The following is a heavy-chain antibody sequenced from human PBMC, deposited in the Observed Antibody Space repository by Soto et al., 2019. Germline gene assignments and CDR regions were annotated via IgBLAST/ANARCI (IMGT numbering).Heavy chain of an antibody. CDR2: IIPLFGTA. D-gene: IGHD5-12*01. CDR1: GGTFSSFG. V-gene: IGHV1-69*01. Sequence: QVQLVQSGAEVKKPGSSVKVSGKASGGTFSSFGFNWVRQAPGQGLEWMGGIIPLFGTASYAENFQGRVTISADEGTSTASMELIGLISEDTAIYYCARDRSMDGYNSRSFDYWGKGTLVTVS. J-gene: IGHJ4*02. CDR3: ARDRSMDGYNSRSFDY.